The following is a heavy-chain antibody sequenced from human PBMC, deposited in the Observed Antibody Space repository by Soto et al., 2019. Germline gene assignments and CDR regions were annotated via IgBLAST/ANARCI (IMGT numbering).Heavy chain of an antibody. D-gene: IGHD3-16*01. CDR2: ISYDGSNK. CDR1: GFTFSSYG. V-gene: IGHV3-30*18. Sequence: GGSLRLSCAASGFTFSSYGMHWVRQAPGKGLEWVAVISYDGSNKYYADSVEGRFTISRDNSKNTLYLQMNSLRAEDTAVYYCAKAPYGFDAFDIWGQGTMVTVSS. CDR3: AKAPYGFDAFDI. J-gene: IGHJ3*02.